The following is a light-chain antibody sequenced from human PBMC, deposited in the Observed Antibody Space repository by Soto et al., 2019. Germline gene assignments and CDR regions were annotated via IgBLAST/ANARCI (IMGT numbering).Light chain of an antibody. CDR1: QSVGNY. V-gene: IGKV3-20*01. J-gene: IGKJ4*01. Sequence: IVLTQSPGTLSLSPGDRATLSCRASQSVGNYLAWYQQKPGQAPRLLIYDTSNRATGIPDRFSGSGSGTDFTLTISRLEPEDVAVFYCQQYGSSLLTFGGGTKVEIK. CDR3: QQYGSSLLT. CDR2: DTS.